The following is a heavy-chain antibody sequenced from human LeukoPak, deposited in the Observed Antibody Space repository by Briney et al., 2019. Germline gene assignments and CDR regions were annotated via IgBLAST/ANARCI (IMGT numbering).Heavy chain of an antibody. CDR2: ISYDGSKK. D-gene: IGHD5-18*01. CDR3: AKGRQQWWTFDVLDI. CDR1: GFTFSTYG. J-gene: IGHJ3*02. V-gene: IGHV3-30*18. Sequence: GRSLRLSCAASGFTFSTYGMHWVRQAPGKGLEWVALISYDGSKKYYADSVKGRFTISRDNSESTLYLQMNSLRPEDTAVYHCAKGRQQWWTFDVLDICGEGTVFTASS.